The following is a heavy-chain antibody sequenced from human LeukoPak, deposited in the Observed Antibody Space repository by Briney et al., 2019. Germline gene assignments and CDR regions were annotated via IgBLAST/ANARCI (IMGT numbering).Heavy chain of an antibody. J-gene: IGHJ6*03. CDR2: ISVHNGNT. Sequence: ASVTVSCKPSVYTFSNHGIRWVRQAPGQGLEWMGWISVHNGNTIYAQKFKDRVTMSTDISTNTAYMELRSLRYDDTAVYYCARDRLPIEVAVSAYYSMDVWGKGTTVTVSS. CDR3: ARDRLPIEVAVSAYYSMDV. D-gene: IGHD2-15*01. CDR1: VYTFSNHG. V-gene: IGHV1-18*01.